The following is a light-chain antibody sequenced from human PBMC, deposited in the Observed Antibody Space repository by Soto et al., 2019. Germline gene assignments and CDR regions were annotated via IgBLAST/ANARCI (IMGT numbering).Light chain of an antibody. V-gene: IGKV3-15*01. CDR3: QQCNSYPRT. CDR2: GAS. J-gene: IGKJ1*01. CDR1: QSVSIY. Sequence: DIVLTQSPGTLSLSPGERATISCRASQSVSIYLAWYQQKPGQAPELLIYGASTRATGIPVRFSGSASGTEFTLTISSLQSEDFAVYYCQQCNSYPRTFGQGTKVDI.